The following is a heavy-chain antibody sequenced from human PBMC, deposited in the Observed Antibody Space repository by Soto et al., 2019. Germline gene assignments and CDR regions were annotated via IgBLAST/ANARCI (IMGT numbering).Heavy chain of an antibody. CDR1: GGSISRSSYY. V-gene: IGHV4-39*01. Sequence: SETLSLTCTVSGGSISRSSYYWGWIRQPPGKGLEWIGSIYYSGITYYNPSLKSRLTISAETSRNQFSLKLSSVTAEDTAVYYCARNGFKQYLSHFDYWGRGTLVTVSS. CDR3: ARNGFKQYLSHFDY. CDR2: IYYSGIT. D-gene: IGHD2-2*02. J-gene: IGHJ4*02.